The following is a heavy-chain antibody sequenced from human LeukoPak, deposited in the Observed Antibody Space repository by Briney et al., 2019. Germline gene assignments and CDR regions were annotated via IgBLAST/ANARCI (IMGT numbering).Heavy chain of an antibody. CDR1: GGSISSSSYY. Sequence: PSETPSLTCTVSGGSISSSSYYWAWIRQPPGKGLEWIGSIHYSGSTYYNPSLKSRVTISVDTSKNQFSLKLSSVTAADTAVYYCARSPPDSSGSFDYWGQGTLVTVSS. CDR3: ARSPPDSSGSFDY. J-gene: IGHJ4*02. V-gene: IGHV4-39*01. D-gene: IGHD3-22*01. CDR2: IHYSGST.